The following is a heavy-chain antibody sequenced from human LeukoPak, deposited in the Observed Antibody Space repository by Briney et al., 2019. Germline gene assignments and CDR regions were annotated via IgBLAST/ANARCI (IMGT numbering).Heavy chain of an antibody. D-gene: IGHD6-19*01. V-gene: IGHV1-2*02. CDR3: ASVSSGWYYYYGMDV. Sequence: ASVKVSCKASGYTFTGYYMHWVRQAPGQGLEWMGWINPNSGGTNYAQKFQGRVTMTRDTSISTAYMELSRLRSDDTAVYYCASVSSGWYYYYGMDVWGQGTTVTVSS. J-gene: IGHJ6*02. CDR1: GYTFTGYY. CDR2: INPNSGGT.